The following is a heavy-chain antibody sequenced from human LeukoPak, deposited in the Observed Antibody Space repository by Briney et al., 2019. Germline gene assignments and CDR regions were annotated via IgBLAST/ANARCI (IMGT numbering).Heavy chain of an antibody. Sequence: GGSLRLSCSASGFTFSSYAMHWVRQAPGKGLEYVSAISSNGGSTYYADSVKGRFTISRDNSKNTLYLQMNSLRAEDTAVYYCARDNYDGGGSSFDYWGQGTLVTVSS. CDR2: ISSNGGST. J-gene: IGHJ4*02. D-gene: IGHD3-3*01. V-gene: IGHV3-64*04. CDR1: GFTFSSYA. CDR3: ARDNYDGGGSSFDY.